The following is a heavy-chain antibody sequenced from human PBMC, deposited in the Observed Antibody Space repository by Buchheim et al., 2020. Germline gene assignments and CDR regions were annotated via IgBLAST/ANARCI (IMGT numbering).Heavy chain of an antibody. D-gene: IGHD5-12*01. V-gene: IGHV3-7*01. Sequence: EVQLVESGGGLVQPGGSLRLSCAASGFTFSSYWMSWVRQAPGKGLEWVANIKQDGSEKYYVDSVKGRFTISRDNAKNSLYLQMNSLRAEDTAVYYCARSIVATITSFSFRSYGYVFFDYWGQGTL. CDR3: ARSIVATITSFSFRSYGYVFFDY. J-gene: IGHJ4*02. CDR2: IKQDGSEK. CDR1: GFTFSSYW.